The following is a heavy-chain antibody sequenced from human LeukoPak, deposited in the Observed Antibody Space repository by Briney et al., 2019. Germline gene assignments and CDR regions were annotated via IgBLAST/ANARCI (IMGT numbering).Heavy chain of an antibody. D-gene: IGHD5-18*01. Sequence: GGSLRLSCAASGFTFSDYYMSWIRQPPGQGLEWVSYITSSSSYTNYADSVKGRFTISRDNAKNSFYLQMNSLRAEDTAMYYCARQIRGYSGYFDYWGQGSLVTVYS. CDR2: ITSSSSYT. CDR1: GFTFSDYY. V-gene: IGHV3-11*03. J-gene: IGHJ4*02. CDR3: ARQIRGYSGYFDY.